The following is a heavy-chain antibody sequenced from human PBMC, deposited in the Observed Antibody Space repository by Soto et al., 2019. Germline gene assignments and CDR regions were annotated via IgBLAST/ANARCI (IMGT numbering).Heavy chain of an antibody. CDR3: AKDLHWYGMDV. J-gene: IGHJ6*02. D-gene: IGHD1-1*01. CDR2: TSPASDNT. V-gene: IGHV3-23*01. CDR1: GFNFRGYY. Sequence: EVQLLESGGGLVQPGGSLRLSCVASGFNFRGYYMAWVRQAPGKGPEWVSGTSPASDNTQSADSAKGRFTISRDNSKHTLFLQMDSLRAEDTAVYYCAKDLHWYGMDVWGQGTTVTVSS.